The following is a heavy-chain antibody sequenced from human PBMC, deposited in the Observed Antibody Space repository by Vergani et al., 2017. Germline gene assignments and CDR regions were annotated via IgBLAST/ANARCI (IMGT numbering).Heavy chain of an antibody. CDR3: ARDLRLLYNRFDP. J-gene: IGHJ5*02. Sequence: QVQLVESGGGVVQPGRSLRLSCAASGFTSNQYGMHWVRQAPGKGLEWVAVTWYDGNNKQYADSVKGRFTISRDNSKSTMYLQMNSLRDEDTGVYYCARDLRLLYNRFDPWGQGTLGTVSS. D-gene: IGHD1-14*01. CDR1: GFTSNQYG. V-gene: IGHV3-33*01. CDR2: TWYDGNNK.